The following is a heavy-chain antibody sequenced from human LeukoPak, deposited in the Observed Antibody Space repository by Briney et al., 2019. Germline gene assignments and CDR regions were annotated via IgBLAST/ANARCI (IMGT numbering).Heavy chain of an antibody. CDR3: ARGSRYSGSYFFDY. CDR2: MNPSSGNT. J-gene: IGHJ4*02. CDR1: GYTCTSYD. V-gene: IGHV1-8*03. Sequence: ASVKVSCKASGYTCTSYDINWVRQATGQGLEWMGWMNPSSGNTGYAQKFQGRVTITRNTSISTAYMELSSLRSEDTAVYYCARGSRYSGSYFFDYWGQGTLVTVSS. D-gene: IGHD1-26*01.